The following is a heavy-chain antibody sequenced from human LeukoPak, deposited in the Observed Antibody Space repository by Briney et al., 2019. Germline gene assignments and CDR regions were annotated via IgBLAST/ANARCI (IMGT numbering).Heavy chain of an antibody. CDR1: GGSISSYY. D-gene: IGHD2-2*01. CDR2: IYHSGST. Sequence: PSETLSLTCTVSGGSISSYYWSWIRQPPGKGLEWIGYIYHSGSTNYNPSLKSRVTISVDTSKNQFSLKLSSVIAADTAVYYCARGGADIVVVPADWFDPWGQGTLVTVSS. CDR3: ARGGADIVVVPADWFDP. J-gene: IGHJ5*02. V-gene: IGHV4-59*01.